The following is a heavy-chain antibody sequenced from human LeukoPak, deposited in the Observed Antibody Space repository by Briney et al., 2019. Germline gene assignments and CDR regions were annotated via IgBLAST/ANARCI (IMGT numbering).Heavy chain of an antibody. D-gene: IGHD2-2*01. CDR3: AKALVVVPAALIGN. V-gene: IGHV3-30*18. CDR2: ISYDGSNK. CDR1: GFTFSSYG. Sequence: GRSLRLSCAASGFTFSSYGMHWVRQAPGKGLEWVAVISYDGSNKYYADSVKGRFTISRDNSKNTLYLQMNSLRAEDTAVYYCAKALVVVPAALIGNWGQGTLVTVSS. J-gene: IGHJ4*02.